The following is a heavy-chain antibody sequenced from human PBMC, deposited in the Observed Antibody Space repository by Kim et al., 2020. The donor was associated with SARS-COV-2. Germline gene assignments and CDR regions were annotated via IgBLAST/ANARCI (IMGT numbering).Heavy chain of an antibody. D-gene: IGHD3-10*01. CDR2: VNHSGST. CDR1: VGSFSDYY. Sequence: SETLSLTCAVYVGSFSDYYWSWIRQSPGKGLEWIGEVNHSGSTNYNPSLKSRVTMSVDTSKNQFSLTLRSVSAADTAVYYCARRVRMSDNYYYYMDIWDKGITVTVSS. CDR3: ARRVRMSDNYYYYMDI. J-gene: IGHJ6*03. V-gene: IGHV4-34*01.